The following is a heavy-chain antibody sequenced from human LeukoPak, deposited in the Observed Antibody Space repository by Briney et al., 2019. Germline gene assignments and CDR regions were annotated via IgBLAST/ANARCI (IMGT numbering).Heavy chain of an antibody. CDR3: ARASGSYWWFDS. CDR1: GYTFTGYY. V-gene: IGHV1-2*02. CDR2: VNPNSGDT. Sequence: ASVKVSCKASGYTFTGYYLHWVRQAPGQGREWMGCVNPNSGDTNYAQKFQGSVTMTRDTSISTVYMELSRLRSDDTAVYYCARASGSYWWFDSWGQGTLVTVSS. J-gene: IGHJ5*01. D-gene: IGHD1-26*01.